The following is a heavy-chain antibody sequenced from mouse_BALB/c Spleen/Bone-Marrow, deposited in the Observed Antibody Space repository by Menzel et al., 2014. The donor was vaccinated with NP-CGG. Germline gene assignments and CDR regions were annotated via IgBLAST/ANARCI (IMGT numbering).Heavy chain of an antibody. CDR3: ARDYDGYYFDY. J-gene: IGHJ2*01. CDR2: INPYNGGT. Sequence: EVKLMESGPELVKPGASMKISCKASGYSLTGYTMNWVKQSHGKNLEWIGLINPYNGGTSYNQKFKGKATLTVDKSSSTAYMELLSLTSEDSAVYYCARDYDGYYFDYWGQGTTLTVSS. CDR1: GYSLTGYT. V-gene: IGHV1-18*01. D-gene: IGHD2-4*01.